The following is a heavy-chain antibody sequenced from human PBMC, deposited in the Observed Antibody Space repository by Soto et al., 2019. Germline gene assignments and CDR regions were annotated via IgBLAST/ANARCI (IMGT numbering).Heavy chain of an antibody. J-gene: IGHJ4*02. CDR1: GYSFTSYW. V-gene: IGHV5-51*01. CDR2: IYPGDSDT. Sequence: GESLKISCKGSGYSFTSYWIGWVRQMPGKCLEWMGIIYPGDSDTRYSPSFQGQVTISADKSISTAYLQWSSLKASDTAMYYCAKGYCGGDCYSSSYYFDYWGQGTLVTVSS. D-gene: IGHD2-21*02. CDR3: AKGYCGGDCYSSSYYFDY.